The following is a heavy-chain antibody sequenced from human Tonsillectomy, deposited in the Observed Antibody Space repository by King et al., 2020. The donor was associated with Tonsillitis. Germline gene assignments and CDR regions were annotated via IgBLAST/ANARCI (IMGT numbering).Heavy chain of an antibody. Sequence: VQLVESGAEVKKPGESLKISCKGSGYSFSNYWIGWVRQLPGKGLEWMGIIYPGDSDTRYSPSFQGQVTFSADRSISTAYLQWSSLQASDTATYYCARLAAAAPSYFDYWGQGTLVTVSS. CDR3: ARLAAAAPSYFDY. CDR1: GYSFSNYW. CDR2: IYPGDSDT. V-gene: IGHV5-51*03. J-gene: IGHJ4*02. D-gene: IGHD6-13*01.